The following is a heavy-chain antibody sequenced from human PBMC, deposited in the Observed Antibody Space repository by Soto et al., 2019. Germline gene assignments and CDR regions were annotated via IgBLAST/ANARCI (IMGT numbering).Heavy chain of an antibody. Sequence: GGSLRLSCAASGFTVSSNYMSWVRQAPGKGLEWVSVIYSGGSTYYADSVKGRFTISRDNSKNTLYLQMNSLRAEETAVYYCESEKVLDNCFDTWGQGTLVTVSS. CDR1: GFTVSSNY. V-gene: IGHV3-53*01. CDR3: ESEKVLDNCFDT. CDR2: IYSGGST. J-gene: IGHJ5*02.